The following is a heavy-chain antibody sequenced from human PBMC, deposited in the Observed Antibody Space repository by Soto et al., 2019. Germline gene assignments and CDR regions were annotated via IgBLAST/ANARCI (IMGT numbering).Heavy chain of an antibody. D-gene: IGHD6-13*01. CDR1: GGSISSGGYY. CDR3: ARVVGSSSWYGKKYNWFDP. CDR2: IYYSGST. V-gene: IGHV4-31*03. Sequence: TSETLSLTCTVSGGSISSGGYYWSWIRQQPGKGLEWIGYIYYSGSTYYNPSLKSRVTISVDRSKNQFSLKLSSVTAADTAVYYCARVVGSSSWYGKKYNWFDPWGQGTLVTVSS. J-gene: IGHJ5*02.